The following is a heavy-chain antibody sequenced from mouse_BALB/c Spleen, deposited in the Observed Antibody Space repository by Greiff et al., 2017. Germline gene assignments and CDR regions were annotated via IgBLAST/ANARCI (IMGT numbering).Heavy chain of an antibody. CDR2: IYPGNSDT. Sequence: EVKLVESGTVLARPGASVKMSCKASGYTFTSYWMHWVKQRPGQGLEWIGAIYPGNSDTSYNQKFKGKAKLTAVTSTSTAYMELSSLTNEDSAVYYCTSNDLYYAMDYWGQGTSVTVSS. CDR1: GYTFTSYW. V-gene: IGHV1-5*01. CDR3: TSNDLYYAMDY. J-gene: IGHJ4*01.